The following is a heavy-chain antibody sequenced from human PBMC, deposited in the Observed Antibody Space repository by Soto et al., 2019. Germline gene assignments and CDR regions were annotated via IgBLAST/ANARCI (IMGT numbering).Heavy chain of an antibody. V-gene: IGHV4-31*03. D-gene: IGHD2-2*01. CDR2: IYYSGST. CDR1: GDSLSSGGYY. Sequence: PSETLSLTCTVSGDSLSSGGYYWSWIRQHPGKGLEWIGFIYYSGSTNFNPSLESRLTMSVDRSKNQFSLRLTSVTAADTAVYFCGRDLTSNANCIDPWGQGTLVTVSS. J-gene: IGHJ5*02. CDR3: GRDLTSNANCIDP.